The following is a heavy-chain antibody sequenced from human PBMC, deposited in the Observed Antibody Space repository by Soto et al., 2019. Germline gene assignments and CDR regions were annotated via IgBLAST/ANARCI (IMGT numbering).Heavy chain of an antibody. Sequence: EVQLVESGGGLVQPGGSLRLSCAASGFTFSSYSMNWVRQAPGKGLEWVSYISSSSSTIYYADSVKGRFTISRDNAKNSLYLQMNSLRAEDTAVYYCASFRQTVVVAATYEGMGNNYYYYYMDVWGKGTTVTVSS. J-gene: IGHJ6*03. V-gene: IGHV3-48*01. CDR1: GFTFSSYS. CDR3: ASFRQTVVVAATYEGMGNNYYYYYMDV. CDR2: ISSSSSTI. D-gene: IGHD2-15*01.